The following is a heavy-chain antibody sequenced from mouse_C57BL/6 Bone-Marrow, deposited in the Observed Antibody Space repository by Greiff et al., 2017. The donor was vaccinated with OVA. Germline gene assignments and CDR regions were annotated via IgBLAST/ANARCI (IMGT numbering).Heavy chain of an antibody. J-gene: IGHJ4*01. Sequence: QVQLQQPGAELVKPGASVKLSCKASGYTFTSYWMQWVQQRPGQGLEWIGEIDPSDSYTNYNQKFKGKATLTVDTSSSTAYMQLSSLTSEDSAVYYCARGGDDAMDYWGQGTSVTVSS. V-gene: IGHV1-50*01. CDR2: IDPSDSYT. CDR1: GYTFTSYW. CDR3: ARGGDDAMDY.